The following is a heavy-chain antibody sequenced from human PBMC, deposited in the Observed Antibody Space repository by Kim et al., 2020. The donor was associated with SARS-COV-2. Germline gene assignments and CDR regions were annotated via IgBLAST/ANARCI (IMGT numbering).Heavy chain of an antibody. CDR2: IYYSGST. D-gene: IGHD1-26*01. V-gene: IGHV4-39*01. J-gene: IGHJ4*02. CDR1: GGSISSSSYY. Sequence: SETLSLTCTVSGGSISSSSYYWGWIRQPPGKGLEWIGSIYYSGSTYYNPSLKSRVTISVDTSKNQFSLKLSSVTAADTAVYYCTRRGVGATHFDYWGQGTLVPVSS. CDR3: TRRGVGATHFDY.